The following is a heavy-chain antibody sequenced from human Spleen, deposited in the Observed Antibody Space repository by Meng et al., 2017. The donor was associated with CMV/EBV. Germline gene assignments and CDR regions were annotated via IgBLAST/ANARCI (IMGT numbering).Heavy chain of an antibody. CDR3: AKDLDSSSWYGDAFDI. CDR2: IRYDGTNK. J-gene: IGHJ3*02. Sequence: GESLKISCAASGFIFSSYGIHWVRQAPGKGLDWVAFIRYDGTNKDYADSVKDRFTISRDNSKNTLYLQMNSLRAEDTAVYYCAKDLDSSSWYGDAFDIWGQGAMVTVSS. V-gene: IGHV3-30*02. D-gene: IGHD6-13*01. CDR1: GFIFSSYG.